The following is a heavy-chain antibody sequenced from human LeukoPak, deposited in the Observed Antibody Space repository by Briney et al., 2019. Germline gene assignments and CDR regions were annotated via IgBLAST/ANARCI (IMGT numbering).Heavy chain of an antibody. CDR3: ARGYDFWSGANWFDP. D-gene: IGHD3-3*01. J-gene: IGHJ5*02. CDR2: VDYSGST. V-gene: IGHV4-61*01. Sequence: PSETLSLTCSVSGGSVSSGNYYWSWIRQPPGKGLGWIGHVDYSGSTSYNPSLKRRVTISLDTSKDQFSLKVMYLTAADTAVYYCARGYDFWSGANWFDPWGQGTLVTVSS. CDR1: GGSVSSGNYY.